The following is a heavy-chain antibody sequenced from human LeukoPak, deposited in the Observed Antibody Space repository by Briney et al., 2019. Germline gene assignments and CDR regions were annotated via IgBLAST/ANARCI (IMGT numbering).Heavy chain of an antibody. Sequence: SETLSLTCTVSGGSISSYYWSWIRQPPGKGLEWIWYIYYSGMTNDNPSLKTGVTTSVDTPKNKFSLNMSSVAAADTPVYYCERGSPGSTYYYDSSGDYFGYWGQGTLVTVSS. J-gene: IGHJ4*02. V-gene: IGHV4-59*01. CDR3: ERGSPGSTYYYDSSGDYFGY. CDR2: IYYSGMT. CDR1: GGSISSYY. D-gene: IGHD3-22*01.